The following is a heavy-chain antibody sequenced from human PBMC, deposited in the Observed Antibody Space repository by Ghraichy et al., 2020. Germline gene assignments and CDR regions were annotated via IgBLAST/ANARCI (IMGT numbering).Heavy chain of an antibody. V-gene: IGHV3-64*02. CDR2: ITGDGGST. D-gene: IGHD3-10*01. CDR3: ARGNSMVRGFVIDYYGLDV. J-gene: IGHJ6*02. CDR1: GFTFSKYP. Sequence: GGSLRLSCAASGFTFSKYPMHWVRQAPGKGLEDVSVITGDGGSTYYADSVKGRFTISRDNSKNTLYLLMGSLRAEDMAVYFCARGNSMVRGFVIDYYGLDVWGQGTTVTVSS.